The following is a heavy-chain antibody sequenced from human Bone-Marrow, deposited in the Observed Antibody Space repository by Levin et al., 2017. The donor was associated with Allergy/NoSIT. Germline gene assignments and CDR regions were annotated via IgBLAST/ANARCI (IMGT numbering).Heavy chain of an antibody. CDR1: GFDFSIYV. Sequence: GGSLRLSCTASGFDFSIYVMSWVRQAPGKGLEWVSGIRASGATTYYADSVKGRFTISRDNSNNTLYLQMNSLRVDDSALYHCVKDRMLIKPHYFDSWGQGTQVIVSS. CDR3: VKDRMLIKPHYFDS. CDR2: IRASGATT. J-gene: IGHJ4*02. V-gene: IGHV3-23*01. D-gene: IGHD2-8*01.